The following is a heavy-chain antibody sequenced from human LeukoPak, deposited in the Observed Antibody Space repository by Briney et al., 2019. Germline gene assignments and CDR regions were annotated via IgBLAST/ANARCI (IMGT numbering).Heavy chain of an antibody. Sequence: PGGSLRLSCAASGFTFSGYWMTWVRQAPRKGLEWVANIKRDGSQKNYVDSVKGRFTISRDNPKNSLYLQMNSLRAEDTAVYYCARGDYYALDGWGQGTTATVSS. CDR1: GFTFSGYW. V-gene: IGHV3-7*05. CDR2: IKRDGSQK. CDR3: ARGDYYALDG. J-gene: IGHJ6*02.